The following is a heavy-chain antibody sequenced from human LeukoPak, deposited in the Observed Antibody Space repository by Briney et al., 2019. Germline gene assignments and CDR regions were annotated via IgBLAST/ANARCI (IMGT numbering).Heavy chain of an antibody. CDR3: ARDYLGGNPDAFHI. J-gene: IGHJ3*02. V-gene: IGHV4-39*07. Sequence: SETLSLTCTVSGDSISSSSYYWGWSRQPPGKELEWIGSIYYSGSTYYNPSLNSRVTISVDTSKNQFSLKLSSVTAADTAVYYCARDYLGGNPDAFHIWGQGTMVTVSS. CDR2: IYYSGST. D-gene: IGHD4-23*01. CDR1: GDSISSSSYY.